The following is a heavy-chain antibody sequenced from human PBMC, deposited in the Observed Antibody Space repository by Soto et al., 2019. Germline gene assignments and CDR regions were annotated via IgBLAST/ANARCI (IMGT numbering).Heavy chain of an antibody. CDR1: GGSISSSPDS. D-gene: IGHD6-19*01. Sequence: QLQLQESGPGLVKPSETLSLTCNVSGGSISSSPDSWGWIRQAPGKGLEWIATLTFSGSAYYNPSLRSRVTISADTSKPQSSLSLSSVTAADTAVYYCARHAVYSSTWGGWFDPWGQGTLVTVSS. V-gene: IGHV4-39*01. CDR3: ARHAVYSSTWGGWFDP. J-gene: IGHJ5*02. CDR2: LTFSGSA.